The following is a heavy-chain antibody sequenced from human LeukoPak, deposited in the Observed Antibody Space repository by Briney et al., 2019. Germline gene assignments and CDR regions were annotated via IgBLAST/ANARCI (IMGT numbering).Heavy chain of an antibody. CDR2: ISSSSSYI. D-gene: IGHD1-26*01. Sequence: PGGSLRLSCAASGFTFSSYSMNWVRQAPGKGLEWVSSISSSSSYIYYADSVKGRFTISRDNAKNSLYLQMNSLRAEDTAVYYCARIFSGSYWFDPWGQGTLVTASS. CDR1: GFTFSSYS. V-gene: IGHV3-21*01. CDR3: ARIFSGSYWFDP. J-gene: IGHJ5*02.